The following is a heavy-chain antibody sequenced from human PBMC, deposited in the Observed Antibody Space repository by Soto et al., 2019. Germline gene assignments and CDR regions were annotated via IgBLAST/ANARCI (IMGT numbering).Heavy chain of an antibody. CDR3: ARGLAVTTPLDAFDI. CDR1: GFTFSSYS. V-gene: IGHV3-21*01. Sequence: PGGSLRLSCAASGFTFSSYSMNWVRQAPGKGLEWVSSISSSSSYIYYADSVKGRFTISRDNAKNSLYLQMNSLRAEDTAVYYCARGLAVTTPLDAFDIWGQGTMVTVSS. J-gene: IGHJ3*02. D-gene: IGHD4-17*01. CDR2: ISSSSSYI.